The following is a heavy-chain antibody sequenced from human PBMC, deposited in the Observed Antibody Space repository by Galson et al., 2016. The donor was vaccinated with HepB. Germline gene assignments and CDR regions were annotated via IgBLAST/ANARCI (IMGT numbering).Heavy chain of an antibody. V-gene: IGHV1-24*01. D-gene: IGHD5-12*01. CDR3: ATVDIVATSEFYFDN. CDR2: FDPENGET. Sequence: SVKVSCKVSGYTLTRLSLHWVRQAPGKGLEWMGGFDPENGETIYAQNLQGRVTMTEDTLTETAYTELSSLTSEDAAVYYCATVDIVATSEFYFDNWGQGTLVTVTS. CDR1: GYTLTRLS. J-gene: IGHJ4*02.